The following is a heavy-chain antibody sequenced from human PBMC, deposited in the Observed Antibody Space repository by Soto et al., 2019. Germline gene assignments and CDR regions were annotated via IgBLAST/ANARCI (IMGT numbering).Heavy chain of an antibody. V-gene: IGHV4-31*03. J-gene: IGHJ4*02. CDR1: GGSISSGGYY. D-gene: IGHD3-22*01. CDR2: IYSSGST. CDR3: ARDGDGNGYFLDY. Sequence: QVQLQESGPGLVKPSQTLSLICTVSGGSISSGGYYWSWIRQQPGKGLEWIGYIYSSGSTYYNPSLKSRLTISLDTSKNHFSLNLSSVTAADTAVYYCARDGDGNGYFLDYWGQGTLVTVSS.